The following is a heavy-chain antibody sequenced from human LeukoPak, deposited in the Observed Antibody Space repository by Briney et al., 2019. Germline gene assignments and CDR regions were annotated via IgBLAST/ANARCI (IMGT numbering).Heavy chain of an antibody. Sequence: GGSLRLSCPASGFTCSSYSMNWVRPAPGKGLEWVSSISSSSSYIYYADSVKGRFTISRDNAKNSLYLQMNSLRAEDTAVYYCARLAGATGIVDYWGQGTLVTVSS. CDR3: ARLAGATGIVDY. D-gene: IGHD1-26*01. J-gene: IGHJ4*02. CDR2: ISSSSSYI. V-gene: IGHV3-21*01. CDR1: GFTCSSYS.